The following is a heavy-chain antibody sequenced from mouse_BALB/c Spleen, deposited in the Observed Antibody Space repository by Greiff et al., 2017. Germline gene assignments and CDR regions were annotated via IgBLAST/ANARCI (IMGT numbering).Heavy chain of an antibody. Sequence: EVMLVESGGGLVKPGGSLKLSCAASGFPFSSYAMSWVRQTPEKRLEWVASISSGGSTYYPDSVKGRFTISRDNARNILYLQMSSLRSEDTAMYYCAGGDGYDEAGFAYWGQGTLVTVSA. J-gene: IGHJ3*01. CDR2: ISSGGST. CDR1: GFPFSSYA. D-gene: IGHD2-2*01. CDR3: AGGDGYDEAGFAY. V-gene: IGHV5-6-5*01.